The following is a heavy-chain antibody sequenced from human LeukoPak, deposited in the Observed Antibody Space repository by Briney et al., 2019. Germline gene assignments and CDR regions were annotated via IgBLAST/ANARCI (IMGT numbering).Heavy chain of an antibody. Sequence: ASVKVSCKAPGYTFTSYDINWVRQATGQGLEWMGWMNPNSGNTGYAQKLQGRVTMTRNTSISTAYMELSSLRSEDTAVYYCARGGCTSCYYYYYYGMDVWGQGTTVTVSS. CDR3: ARGGCTSCYYYYYYGMDV. J-gene: IGHJ6*02. D-gene: IGHD2-2*01. CDR1: GYTFTSYD. CDR2: MNPNSGNT. V-gene: IGHV1-8*01.